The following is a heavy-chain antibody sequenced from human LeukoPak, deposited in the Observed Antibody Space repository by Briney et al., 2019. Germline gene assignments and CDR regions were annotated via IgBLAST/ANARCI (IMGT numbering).Heavy chain of an antibody. Sequence: ASVKVSCTTSGYSFNIYEINWVRQATGQGLEWMGWVKPNSGDTDYAQKFQGRLTMTRNTSISTAYMELSGLRLEDTAVYSSSRGPRFDPWGQGTQVTLPS. CDR2: VKPNSGDT. V-gene: IGHV1-8*01. CDR1: GYSFNIYE. J-gene: IGHJ5*02. CDR3: SRGPRFDP.